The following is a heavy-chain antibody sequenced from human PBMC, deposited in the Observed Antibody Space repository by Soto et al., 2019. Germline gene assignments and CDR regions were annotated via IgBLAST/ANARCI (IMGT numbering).Heavy chain of an antibody. CDR1: GVIFCKYS. CDR3: ARDRLARGIPVAGRIDY. V-gene: IGHV3-21*01. J-gene: IGHJ4*02. D-gene: IGHD6-19*01. Sequence: PGGCLGLSCAASGVIFCKYSMDGVRQATGKGLEWVSSISSTGALMYYADSVKGRFTISRDDADNSLYLQMNSLRVEDTAVYCCARDRLARGIPVAGRIDYWGQGALVTVSS. CDR2: ISSTGALM.